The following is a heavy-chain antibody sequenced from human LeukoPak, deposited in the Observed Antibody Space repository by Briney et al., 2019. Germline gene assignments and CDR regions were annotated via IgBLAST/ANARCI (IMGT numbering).Heavy chain of an antibody. CDR3: ARDYTGYFP. CDR2: INHNGNVN. V-gene: IGHV3-7*03. Sequence: GGSLRLSCAASGLTFSSYWMNWARQAPGKGLEWVASINHNGNVNYYVDSVKGRFTISRDNAKNSLYLQMNSLRAEDTAVYYCARDYTGYFPWGQGTLVIVSS. CDR1: GLTFSSYW. D-gene: IGHD3-9*01. J-gene: IGHJ5*02.